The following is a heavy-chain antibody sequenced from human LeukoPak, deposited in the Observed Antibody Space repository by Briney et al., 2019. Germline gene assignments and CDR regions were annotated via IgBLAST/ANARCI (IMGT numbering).Heavy chain of an antibody. CDR2: INPNSGGT. J-gene: IGHJ1*01. CDR3: AREAGIIAVAGKYFQH. V-gene: IGHV1-2*02. CDR1: GYTFTGYY. Sequence: ASVKVSCKASGYTFTGYYMHWVRQAPGQGLEWMGWINPNSGGTNYAQKFQGRVTMTRDTSISTAYMELSRLRSEDTAVYYCAREAGIIAVAGKYFQHWGQGTLVTVSS. D-gene: IGHD6-19*01.